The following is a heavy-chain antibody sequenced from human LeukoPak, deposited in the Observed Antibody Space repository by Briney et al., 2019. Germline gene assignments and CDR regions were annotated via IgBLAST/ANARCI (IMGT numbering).Heavy chain of an antibody. J-gene: IGHJ4*02. Sequence: GGSLRLSCAASGFTFSSYEMNWVRQASGKGLEWVSYISSSGSTIYYADSVKGRFTISRDNSKNTLYLQMNSLRAEDTAVYYCAKERIAAAKFDYWGQGTLVTVSS. CDR2: ISSSGSTI. CDR3: AKERIAAAKFDY. CDR1: GFTFSSYE. D-gene: IGHD6-13*01. V-gene: IGHV3-48*03.